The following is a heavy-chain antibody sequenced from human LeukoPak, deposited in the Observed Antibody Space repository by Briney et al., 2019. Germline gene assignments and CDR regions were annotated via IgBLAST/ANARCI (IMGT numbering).Heavy chain of an antibody. V-gene: IGHV1-2*02. Sequence: ASVKVSCKSSIYTFSDYYMHWVRQAPGQGLEWMGWINLNSGVTNYAQKFQGRVTMTRDTSITTAYMELSRLTSDDTAVYYCARQIVATKDFDYWGQGTLITVSS. CDR1: IYTFSDYY. CDR3: ARQIVATKDFDY. CDR2: INLNSGVT. J-gene: IGHJ4*02. D-gene: IGHD5-12*01.